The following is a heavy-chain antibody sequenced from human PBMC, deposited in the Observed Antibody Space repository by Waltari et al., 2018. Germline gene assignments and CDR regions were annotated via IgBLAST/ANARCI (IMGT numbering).Heavy chain of an antibody. D-gene: IGHD4-17*01. CDR1: GFDVSSSY. V-gene: IGHV3-53*01. CDR3: AKDRSYGHSLAN. CDR2: IHSGGNT. Sequence: EVQLVESGGGLLQRGGSLRLSCAGSGFDVSSSYMNWVRQAPGEGLEWVSGIHSGGNTYYADSVKGRFTISRDNSKNTLYLQMNSLRAEDTAVYYCAKDRSYGHSLANWGQGTLVTVSS. J-gene: IGHJ4*02.